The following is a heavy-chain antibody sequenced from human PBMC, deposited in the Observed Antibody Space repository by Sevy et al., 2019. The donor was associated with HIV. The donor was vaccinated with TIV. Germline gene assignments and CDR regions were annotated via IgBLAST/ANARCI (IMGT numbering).Heavy chain of an antibody. CDR1: GFTFSSYA. CDR3: ARERPMAVAGTSGLDY. Sequence: GGSLRLSCAASGFTFSSYAMHWVRQAPGKGLEWVAVISYDGSNKYYADSVKGRLTISRDNSKNTLYLQMNSLRAEDTAVYYCARERPMAVAGTSGLDYWGQGTLVTVSS. CDR2: ISYDGSNK. V-gene: IGHV3-30-3*01. D-gene: IGHD6-19*01. J-gene: IGHJ4*02.